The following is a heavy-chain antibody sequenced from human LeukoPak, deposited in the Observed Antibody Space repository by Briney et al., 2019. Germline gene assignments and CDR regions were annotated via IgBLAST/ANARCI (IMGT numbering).Heavy chain of an antibody. V-gene: IGHV3-30-3*01. CDR1: GFTFSSYA. CDR3: ARDNYSSGWCYYYYYGMDV. Sequence: PGGSLRLSCAASGFTFSSYAMHWVRQAPGKGLEWVAVISYDGSNKYYADSVKGRFTISRDNSKNTLYLQMNSLRAEGTAVYYCARDNYSSGWCYYYYYGMDVWGQGTTVTVSS. CDR2: ISYDGSNK. J-gene: IGHJ6*02. D-gene: IGHD6-19*01.